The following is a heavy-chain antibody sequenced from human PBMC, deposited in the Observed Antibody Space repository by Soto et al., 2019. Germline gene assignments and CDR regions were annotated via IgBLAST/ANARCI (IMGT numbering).Heavy chain of an antibody. Sequence: QVQLVQSGAEVKKPGSSVKVSCKASGGTFSSYTINWVRQAPGHGLELMGRIIPILGIVNYAQKFQGRVTITADKSTSTAYMELSSLRYEDTAVYYCGNKYGHFDYWGQGTLVTVSS. J-gene: IGHJ4*02. D-gene: IGHD3-10*01. CDR3: GNKYGHFDY. V-gene: IGHV1-69*02. CDR1: GGTFSSYT. CDR2: IIPILGIV.